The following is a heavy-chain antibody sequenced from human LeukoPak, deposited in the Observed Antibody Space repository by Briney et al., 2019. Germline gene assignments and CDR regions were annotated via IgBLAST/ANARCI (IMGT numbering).Heavy chain of an antibody. J-gene: IGHJ4*02. V-gene: IGHV1-18*01. CDR1: GYTFTSYG. D-gene: IGHD4-17*01. CDR3: ARRWDDYGDYAPYFFDY. CDR2: ISAYNGNT. Sequence: ASVKVSCKASGYTFTSYGISWVRQAPGQGLEWMGWISAYNGNTNYAQKLQGRVTMTTDTSTSTAYMELRSLRSDDTAVYYCARRWDDYGDYAPYFFDYWGQGTLVTVSS.